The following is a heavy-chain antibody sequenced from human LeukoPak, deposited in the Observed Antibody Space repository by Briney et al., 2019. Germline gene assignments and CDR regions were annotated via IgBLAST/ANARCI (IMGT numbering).Heavy chain of an antibody. V-gene: IGHV1-18*01. J-gene: IGHJ6*02. CDR3: ARNVVVVAATIPSNGMDV. D-gene: IGHD2-15*01. CDR1: GYTFTSYG. Sequence: ASVKVSCKASGYTFTSYGISWVRQAPGQGLEWMGWISAYNGNTNYAQKLQGRVTMTTDTSTSTAYMELRSLRSDDTAVYYCARNVVVVAATIPSNGMDVWGQGTTVTVSS. CDR2: ISAYNGNT.